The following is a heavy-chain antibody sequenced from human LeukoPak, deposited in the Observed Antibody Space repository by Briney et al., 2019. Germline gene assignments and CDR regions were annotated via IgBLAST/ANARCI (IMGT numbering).Heavy chain of an antibody. V-gene: IGHV4-34*01. CDR1: GGSFSGYY. J-gene: IGHJ1*01. CDR2: INHSGST. CDR3: ASGGSVAEYFQH. Sequence: SETLSLTCAVYGGSFSGYYWSWIRQPPGKGLEWIGEINHSGSTNYNPSLKSRVTISVDTSKNQFSLKLSSVTAADTAVYYCASGGSVAEYFQHWGQGTLVTVSS.